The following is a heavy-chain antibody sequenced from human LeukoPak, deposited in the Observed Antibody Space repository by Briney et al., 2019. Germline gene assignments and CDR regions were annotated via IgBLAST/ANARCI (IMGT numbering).Heavy chain of an antibody. V-gene: IGHV3-15*04. J-gene: IGHJ4*02. CDR2: IESKTDGGTI. CDR3: IIVGAYDH. Sequence: GGSLRLSCAASGLTLRDAWVSWVRQAPGTGLEWVGRIESKTDGGTIDYVAPVKGRFTISRDDSKNTLSLQMNSLKIEDTAVYYCIIVGAYDHWGQGTLVTVSS. D-gene: IGHD1-26*01. CDR1: GLTLRDAW.